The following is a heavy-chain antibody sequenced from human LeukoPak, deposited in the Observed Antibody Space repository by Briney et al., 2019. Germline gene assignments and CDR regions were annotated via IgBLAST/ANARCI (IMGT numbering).Heavy chain of an antibody. CDR1: TFTSSSYG. CDR3: PSGIDGYNPGYFDY. V-gene: IGHV3-33*01. Sequence: GGSLSLACAVSTFTSSSYGTHWVRHAPGEGLEWVGIIWYDGSNKYYADSVKGRFTISRDNSKSTLYLQMNSLRAEDTAVYYCPSGIDGYNPGYFDYWGQGTLVTVSS. CDR2: IWYDGSNK. J-gene: IGHJ4*02. D-gene: IGHD5-24*01.